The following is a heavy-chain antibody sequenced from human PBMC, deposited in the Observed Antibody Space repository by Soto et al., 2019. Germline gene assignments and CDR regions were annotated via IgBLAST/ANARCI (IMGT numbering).Heavy chain of an antibody. V-gene: IGHV3-33*01. CDR1: GFTFSSYG. Sequence: GGSLRLSCAASGFTFSSYGMHWVRQAPGKGLEWVAVIWNDGSNKYYADSVKGRFTISRDNSKNTLYLQMNSLRAEDTAVYYCARAGLWFGELGAFDIWGQGTMVTVSS. J-gene: IGHJ3*02. CDR2: IWNDGSNK. D-gene: IGHD3-10*01. CDR3: ARAGLWFGELGAFDI.